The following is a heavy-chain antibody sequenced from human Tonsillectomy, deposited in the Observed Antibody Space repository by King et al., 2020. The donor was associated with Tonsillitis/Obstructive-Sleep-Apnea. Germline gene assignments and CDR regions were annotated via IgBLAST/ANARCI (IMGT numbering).Heavy chain of an antibody. Sequence: VQLVESGSEVKKPGESLNISCKGSGYSFTTHWIGWVRQMPGKGLEWMGIIYPGDSDTRYTPTFQGQVTISADRSISTAYLEWSSLKASDTAIYFCARSVARFYSMDVWGQGAPVTVSS. J-gene: IGHJ6*02. CDR1: GYSFTTHW. CDR3: ARSVARFYSMDV. V-gene: IGHV5-51*03. CDR2: IYPGDSDT. D-gene: IGHD2-21*01.